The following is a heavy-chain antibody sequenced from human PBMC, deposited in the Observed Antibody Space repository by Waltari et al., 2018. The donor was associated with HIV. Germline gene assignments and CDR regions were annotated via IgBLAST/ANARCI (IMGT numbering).Heavy chain of an antibody. J-gene: IGHJ4*02. D-gene: IGHD3-10*01. CDR3: ARVTPYYGSGSYLYYFDY. V-gene: IGHV4-39*07. CDR1: GGSISSSSYY. Sequence: QLQLQESGPGLVKPSETLSLTCTVSGGSISSSSYYWGWIRQPPGKGLDWIGSIYYSGSTYYNPSLNGRVTISVDTSKNQFSLKLSSVTAADTAVYYCARVTPYYGSGSYLYYFDYWGQGTLVTVSS. CDR2: IYYSGST.